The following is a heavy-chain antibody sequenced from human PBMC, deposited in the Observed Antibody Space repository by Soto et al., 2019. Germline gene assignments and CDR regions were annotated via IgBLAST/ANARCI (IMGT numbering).Heavy chain of an antibody. CDR1: GFTFNRHP. Sequence: QVQLVESGGGVVQPGRSLRLSCAASGFTFNRHPLHWVRQAPGKGLEWVAVISHDGNNKYYADSVKGRFTISRDNSMNMLYVQMPGLRNEDTAIFYCARAAGHIYATLHGPFDHWGQGALVTVSS. V-gene: IGHV3-30-3*01. CDR3: ARAAGHIYATLHGPFDH. D-gene: IGHD2-8*01. J-gene: IGHJ4*02. CDR2: ISHDGNNK.